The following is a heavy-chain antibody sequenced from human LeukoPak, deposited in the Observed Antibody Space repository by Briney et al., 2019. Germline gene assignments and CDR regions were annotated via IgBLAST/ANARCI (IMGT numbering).Heavy chain of an antibody. CDR1: GFTFSSYG. V-gene: IGHV3-30*18. J-gene: IGHJ4*02. CDR3: ANGGRPAPDY. CDR2: ISYDGSNK. Sequence: GGSLRLSCAASGFTFSSYGMHWVRQAPGKGLEWVAVISYDGSNKYYADSVKGRFTISRDNSKNTLYLQMNSLRAEDTAVYYCANGGRPAPDYWGQGTLVTVSS. D-gene: IGHD2-15*01.